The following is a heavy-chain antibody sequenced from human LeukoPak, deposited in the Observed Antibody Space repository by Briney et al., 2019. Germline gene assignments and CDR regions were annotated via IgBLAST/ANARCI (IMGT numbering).Heavy chain of an antibody. V-gene: IGHV3-23*01. CDR1: GITLSNYG. CDR3: AKRGVVIRVILVGFHKEAYYFDS. J-gene: IGHJ4*02. Sequence: GGSLRLSCAVSGITLSNYGMSWVRQAPGKGLEWVAGISDSGGRTNYADSVKGRFTISRDKPRNTLYLQMNSLRAEDTAGYFCAKRGVVIRVILVGFHKEAYYFDSWGQGALVTVSS. CDR2: ISDSGGRT. D-gene: IGHD3-22*01.